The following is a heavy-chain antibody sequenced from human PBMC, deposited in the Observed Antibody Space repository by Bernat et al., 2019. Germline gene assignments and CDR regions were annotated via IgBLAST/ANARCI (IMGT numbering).Heavy chain of an antibody. Sequence: EVQLVESGGGLVKPGGSLRLSCAASGFTFSSYSMNWVRQAPGKGLEWVSSISSSSSYIYYAASVKGRFTISRDNAKNSLYLQMNSLRAEDTAVYYCARATLGGFDYWGQGTLVTVSS. D-gene: IGHD3-10*01. CDR3: ARATLGGFDY. CDR2: ISSSSSYI. CDR1: GFTFSSYS. V-gene: IGHV3-21*01. J-gene: IGHJ4*02.